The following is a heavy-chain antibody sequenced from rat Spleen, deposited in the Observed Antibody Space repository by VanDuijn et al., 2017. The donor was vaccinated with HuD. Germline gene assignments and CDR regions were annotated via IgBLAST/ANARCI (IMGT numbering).Heavy chain of an antibody. V-gene: IGHV5S10*01. J-gene: IGHJ2*01. CDR2: IVYDGSST. Sequence: EVQLVESGGGLVQPGRSLKLSCVASGFTFSDYAMAWVRQAPKKGLEWDATIVYDGSSTYYRDSVKGRFSISRDNAKSSLYLQMDSLRSEDTATYYCATDPGYYGLTHYFDYWGQGVMVTVSS. D-gene: IGHD1-6*01. CDR3: ATDPGYYGLTHYFDY. CDR1: GFTFSDYA.